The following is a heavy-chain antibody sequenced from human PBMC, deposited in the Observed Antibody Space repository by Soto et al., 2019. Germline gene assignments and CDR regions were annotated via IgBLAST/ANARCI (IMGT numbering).Heavy chain of an antibody. CDR1: GYTLTELS. J-gene: IGHJ4*02. CDR2: FDPEDGET. Sequence: ASVKVSCKVSGYTLTELSMHWVRQAPGKGLEWMGGFDPEDGETIYAQKFQGRVTMTEDTSTDTAYMELSSLRSEDTAVYYCATAHMPGYSSSWYYFDYWGQGTLVTVSS. CDR3: ATAHMPGYSSSWYYFDY. D-gene: IGHD6-13*01. V-gene: IGHV1-24*01.